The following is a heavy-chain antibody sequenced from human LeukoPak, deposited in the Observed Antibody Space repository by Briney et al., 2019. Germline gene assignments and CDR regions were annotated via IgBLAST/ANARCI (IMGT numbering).Heavy chain of an antibody. V-gene: IGHV3-7*01. CDR1: GFTFSSYW. Sequence: GGSLRLSCAASGFTFSSYWMTWVRQAPGKGLEYVATIKPDGSEQLYVGSAKGRFTISKDSAKNSVFLQINSLRAEDTAMYYCAKQGAYFFDYWGQGTLVTVSS. CDR3: AKQGAYFFDY. CDR2: IKPDGSEQ. J-gene: IGHJ4*02.